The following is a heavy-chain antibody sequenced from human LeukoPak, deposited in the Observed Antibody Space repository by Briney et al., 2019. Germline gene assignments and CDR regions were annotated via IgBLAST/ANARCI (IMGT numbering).Heavy chain of an antibody. J-gene: IGHJ5*02. V-gene: IGHV4-59*12. Sequence: SETLSLTCTVSGGXISSYYWSWIRQPPGKGLEWIGYVYYSGSTNYNPSLKDRLTISVDTSKNQFSLKLSSVTAADTAVYYCARRYCTNGVCPGRFDPWGQGTLVTVSS. CDR3: ARRYCTNGVCPGRFDP. CDR2: VYYSGST. CDR1: GGXISSYY. D-gene: IGHD2-8*01.